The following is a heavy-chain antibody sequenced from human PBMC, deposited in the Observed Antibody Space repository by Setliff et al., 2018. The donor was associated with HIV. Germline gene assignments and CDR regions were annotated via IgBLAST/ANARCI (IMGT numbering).Heavy chain of an antibody. D-gene: IGHD3-22*01. J-gene: IGHJ4*02. CDR1: GDSISTDY. CDR2: IYNSAST. Sequence: SETLSLTCTVSGDSISTDYWTWIRQPPGKGLEWIGYIYNSASTSYNPSLKSRVTISIDPSKNQFSLRLSSVTAADTAVYYCARGLSFYDPGGFDYWGQGTLVTVSS. V-gene: IGHV4-4*09. CDR3: ARGLSFYDPGGFDY.